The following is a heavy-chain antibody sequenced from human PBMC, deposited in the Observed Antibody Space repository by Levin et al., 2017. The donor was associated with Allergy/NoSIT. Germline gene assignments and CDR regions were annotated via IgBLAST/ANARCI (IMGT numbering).Heavy chain of an antibody. CDR1: GGSISSSSYY. Sequence: SQTLSLTCTVSGGSISSSSYYWGWIRQPPGKGLEWIGSIYYSGSTYYNPSLKSRVTISVDTSKNQFSLKLSSVTAADTAVYYCARAHLSYSYGTGNWFDPWGQGTLVTVSS. CDR2: IYYSGST. CDR3: ARAHLSYSYGTGNWFDP. D-gene: IGHD5-18*01. J-gene: IGHJ5*02. V-gene: IGHV4-39*01.